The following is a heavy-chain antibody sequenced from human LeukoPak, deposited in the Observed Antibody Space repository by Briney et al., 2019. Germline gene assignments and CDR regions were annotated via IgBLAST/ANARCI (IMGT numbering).Heavy chain of an antibody. V-gene: IGHV1-2*02. CDR3: ARDRKEVRGIAAAGTPNYYFDY. CDR1: RYTFTGYY. D-gene: IGHD6-13*01. J-gene: IGHJ4*02. Sequence: WASVKVSCKASRYTFTGYYMHWVRQAPGQGLEWLGWINPNSGDTNYAQKFQGRVTMTRDTSISTAYMELSRLRSDDTAVYYCARDRKEVRGIAAAGTPNYYFDYWGQGTLVTVSS. CDR2: INPNSGDT.